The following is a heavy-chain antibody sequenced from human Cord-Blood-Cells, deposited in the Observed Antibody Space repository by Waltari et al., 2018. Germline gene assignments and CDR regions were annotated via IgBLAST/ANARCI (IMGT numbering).Heavy chain of an antibody. Sequence: EVQLVESGGGLVQPGGSLRLSCAASGFTVSSNYMSWVRQVRGKGLEWVSVIYSGGSTYNAESVKGRFTMSRDNSKNTLYLQMNSLSAEDTAVYYCARDESTVTDYWGQGTLVTVSS. J-gene: IGHJ4*02. CDR1: GFTVSSNY. D-gene: IGHD4-4*01. V-gene: IGHV3-66*01. CDR3: ARDESTVTDY. CDR2: IYSGGST.